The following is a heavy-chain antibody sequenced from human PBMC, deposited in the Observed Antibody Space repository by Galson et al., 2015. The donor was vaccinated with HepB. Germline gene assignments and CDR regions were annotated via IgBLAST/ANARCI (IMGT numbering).Heavy chain of an antibody. CDR3: ARSGGGIAVAGTKAASATANLYYYYYGMDV. Sequence: SLRLSCAASGFTFSSYSMNWVRQAPGKGLEWVSYISSSSSTIYYADSVKGRFTISRDNAKNSLYLQMNSLRDEDTAVYYCARSGGGIAVAGTKAASATANLYYYYYGMDVWGQGTTVTVSS. V-gene: IGHV3-48*02. J-gene: IGHJ6*02. CDR2: ISSSSSTI. D-gene: IGHD6-19*01. CDR1: GFTFSSYS.